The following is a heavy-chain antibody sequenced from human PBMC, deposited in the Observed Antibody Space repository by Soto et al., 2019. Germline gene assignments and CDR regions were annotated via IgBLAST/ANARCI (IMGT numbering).Heavy chain of an antibody. CDR1: GYTFTNYH. D-gene: IGHD1-26*01. V-gene: IGHV1-46*01. Sequence: GASVKVSCKASGYTFTNYHMHWVRQAPGQGFEWMGIINPSGGSTTYAQKFQGRVTMTTDTSTSTAYMGLRSLRSDDTAVYYCARSGSSTSYYYYGMDVWGQGTTVTVSS. J-gene: IGHJ6*02. CDR2: INPSGGST. CDR3: ARSGSSTSYYYYGMDV.